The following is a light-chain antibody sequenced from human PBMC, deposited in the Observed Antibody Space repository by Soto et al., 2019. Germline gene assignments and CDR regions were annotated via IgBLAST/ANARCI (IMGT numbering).Light chain of an antibody. CDR2: GAS. CDR1: QSVTSNY. CDR3: QQYGNSPRT. J-gene: IGKJ1*01. V-gene: IGKV3-20*01. Sequence: EIVLTQAPGTLSLSPGERATLSCRANQSVTSNYLAWYQQKPGQAPRLLIYGASTRATGIPDRFSGGGSGTQFTLTISRLEPEDFSLYYCQQYGNSPRTFGQGTKVESK.